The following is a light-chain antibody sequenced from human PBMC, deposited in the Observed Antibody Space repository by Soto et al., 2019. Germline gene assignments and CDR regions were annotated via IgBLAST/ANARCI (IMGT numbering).Light chain of an antibody. J-gene: IGKJ2*01. V-gene: IGKV1-39*01. Sequence: DIQMTQSLSSLSASVGDIVTITCRASQSISSYLNWYQQKPGKAPKLLIYAASSLQSGVPSRFSGSGSRKDFTLTISSLQPEDFATYYCQQSYSTPHSCGQGTKLEIK. CDR1: QSISSY. CDR3: QQSYSTPHS. CDR2: AAS.